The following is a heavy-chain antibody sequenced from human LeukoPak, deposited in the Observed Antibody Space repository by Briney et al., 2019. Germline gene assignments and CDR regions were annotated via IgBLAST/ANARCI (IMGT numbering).Heavy chain of an antibody. V-gene: IGHV4-4*07. CDR3: AREVAALYYYYYMDV. CDR1: AGSISNYY. J-gene: IGHJ6*03. D-gene: IGHD2-15*01. CDR2: IYTSGST. Sequence: PSETLSLTCTVSAGSISNYYWSWIRQPAGKGLEWIGRIYTSGSTNYNPSLKSRVTMSVGTSKNQFSLKLSSVTAADTAVYYCAREVAALYYYYYMDVWGKGTTVTISS.